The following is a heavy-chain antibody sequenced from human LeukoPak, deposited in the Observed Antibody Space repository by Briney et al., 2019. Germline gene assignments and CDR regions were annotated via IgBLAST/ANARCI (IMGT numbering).Heavy chain of an antibody. V-gene: IGHV3-11*01. D-gene: IGHD3-10*01. CDR3: ALLLWFGELFKDDY. CDR1: GFTFSDYY. J-gene: IGHJ4*02. Sequence: PGGSLRLSCAASGFTFSDYYMSWIRQAPGKGLERVSYISSSGSTIYYADSVKGRFTISRDNAQNSLYLQMNSLRAEDTAVYYCALLLWFGELFKDDYWGQGTLVTVSS. CDR2: ISSSGSTI.